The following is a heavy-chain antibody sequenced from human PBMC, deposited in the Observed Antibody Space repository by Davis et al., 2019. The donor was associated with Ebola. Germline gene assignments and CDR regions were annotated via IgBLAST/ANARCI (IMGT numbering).Heavy chain of an antibody. Sequence: MPSETLSLTCPLSAGSTRSSSRYWGWIRQPPGKGLDWTGSIFRTGATSYNPSIKSPLTLAVDTSKNHVSLKLSTVTAADTAVYYCAGQSSSSWGDYWGQGTLVTVSS. J-gene: IGHJ4*02. D-gene: IGHD6-6*01. V-gene: IGHV4-39*01. CDR2: IFRTGAT. CDR3: AGQSSSSWGDY. CDR1: AGSTRSSSRY.